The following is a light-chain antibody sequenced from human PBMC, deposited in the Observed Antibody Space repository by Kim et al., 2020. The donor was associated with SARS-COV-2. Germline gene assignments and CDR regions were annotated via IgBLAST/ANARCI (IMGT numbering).Light chain of an antibody. CDR2: WAS. CDR1: QSLLYSPNNKNY. V-gene: IGKV4-1*01. Sequence: ATVNCKSSQSLLYSPNNKNYLAWCQHKVGQPPKLLMYWASTRESGVPDRFSGSGSGTDFTLTIISLQPEDVAVYYCQQYYTVPWTFGPGTKVDIK. J-gene: IGKJ1*01. CDR3: QQYYTVPWT.